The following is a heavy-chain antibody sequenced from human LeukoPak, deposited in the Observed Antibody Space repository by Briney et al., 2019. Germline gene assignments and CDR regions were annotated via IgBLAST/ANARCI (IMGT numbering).Heavy chain of an antibody. V-gene: IGHV3-23*01. D-gene: IGHD1-26*01. J-gene: IGHJ4*02. CDR1: GFTFSSYV. Sequence: PGGSLRLSCAASGFTFSSYVMSWVRQAPGKGLEWVSSISGSGGSTYYADSVKGRFTISRDNSKNTLYLQMNSLRAEDMAIYYCAEEVGNTYPTFDYWGQGTLVTVSS. CDR2: ISGSGGST. CDR3: AEEVGNTYPTFDY.